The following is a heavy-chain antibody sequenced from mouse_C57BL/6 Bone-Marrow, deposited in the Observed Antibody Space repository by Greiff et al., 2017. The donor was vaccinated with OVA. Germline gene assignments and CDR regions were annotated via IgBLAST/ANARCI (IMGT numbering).Heavy chain of an antibody. CDR1: GYTFTSYG. V-gene: IGHV1-81*01. CDR2: IYPRSGNT. J-gene: IGHJ2*01. D-gene: IGHD1-1*01. Sequence: LVESGAELARPGASVKLSCKASGYTFTSYGISWVKQRTGQGLEWIGEIYPRSGNTYYNEKFKGKATLTADKSSSTAYMELRSLTSEDSAVYFCARGDYYGSKYYWGQGTTLTVSS. CDR3: ARGDYYGSKYY.